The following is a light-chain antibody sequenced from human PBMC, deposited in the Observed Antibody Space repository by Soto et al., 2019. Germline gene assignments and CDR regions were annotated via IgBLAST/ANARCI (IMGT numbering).Light chain of an antibody. CDR3: QQYSNWPPYT. V-gene: IGKV3-15*01. J-gene: IGKJ2*01. Sequence: ETVMTQSPANLSVSPGEGATLSCRASQSVSSNLAWYQQKPGQAPRILIYGASTRATGIPARFSGSGFGTEFSLPISSLQSEDFAVYYCQQYSNWPPYTLGQGTKLEIK. CDR1: QSVSSN. CDR2: GAS.